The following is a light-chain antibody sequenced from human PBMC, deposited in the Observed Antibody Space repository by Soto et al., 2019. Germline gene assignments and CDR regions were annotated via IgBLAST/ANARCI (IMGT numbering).Light chain of an antibody. Sequence: EIVLTQSPATLSLSPGERATLSCRASQSVSSYLAWYQQKPGQAPRLLIYAASNRATGIPARFSGSGSGPDFTLTISSLEPEDFAVYYCQQRINWPLTFGGGTKVEIK. J-gene: IGKJ4*01. CDR3: QQRINWPLT. V-gene: IGKV3-11*01. CDR2: AAS. CDR1: QSVSSY.